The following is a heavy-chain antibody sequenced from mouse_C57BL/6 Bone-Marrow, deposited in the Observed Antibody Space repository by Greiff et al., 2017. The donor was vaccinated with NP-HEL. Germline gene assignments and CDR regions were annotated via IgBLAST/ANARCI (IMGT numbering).Heavy chain of an antibody. CDR1: GFTFSDYG. CDR3: ARGGVTPAY. D-gene: IGHD2-5*01. Sequence: EVKLVESGGGLVKPGGSLKLSCAASGFTFSDYGMHWVRQAPEKGLEWVAYISSGSSTIYYADTVKGRFTISRDNAKNTLFLQMTSLRSEDTAMYYCARGGVTPAYWGQGTLVTVSA. V-gene: IGHV5-17*01. J-gene: IGHJ3*01. CDR2: ISSGSSTI.